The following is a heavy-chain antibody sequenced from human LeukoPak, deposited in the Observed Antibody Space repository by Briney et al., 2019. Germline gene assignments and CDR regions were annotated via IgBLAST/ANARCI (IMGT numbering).Heavy chain of an antibody. CDR2: INPDSGDT. CDR1: GYTFTGHY. J-gene: IGHJ2*01. D-gene: IGHD3-9*01. V-gene: IGHV1-2*02. Sequence: ASVKVSCKASGYTFTGHYMHWVRQAPGHGPEWVGWINPDSGDTKSAQNLQGRVTMTRDTSISTAYLELSSLISDDTAVYYCARGSTITGPKMCFDYWGRGTLVTVSS. CDR3: ARGSTITGPKMCFDY.